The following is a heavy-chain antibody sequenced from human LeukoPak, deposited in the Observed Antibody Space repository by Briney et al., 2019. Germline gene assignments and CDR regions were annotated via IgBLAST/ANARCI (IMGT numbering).Heavy chain of an antibody. D-gene: IGHD6-13*01. CDR1: GFSFSTYS. Sequence: GGSLRLSCTASGFSFSTYSMSWVRQAPGEWLEWLSYISGSSSTIYYADSVKGRFTISRDNAKNSLYLQMNSLRDEDTALYYCARDHYSRNDYWGQGTPVTVSS. CDR3: ARDHYSRNDY. CDR2: ISGSSSTI. J-gene: IGHJ4*02. V-gene: IGHV3-48*02.